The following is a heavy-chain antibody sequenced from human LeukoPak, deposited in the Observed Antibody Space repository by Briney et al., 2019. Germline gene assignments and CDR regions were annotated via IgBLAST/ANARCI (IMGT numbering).Heavy chain of an antibody. D-gene: IGHD6-6*01. J-gene: IGHJ6*02. CDR2: IYPGDSDT. CDR1: GYSFTSYW. V-gene: IGHV5-51*01. Sequence: GDALKITCTGSGYSFTSYWIGWVGQMAGKGLDWMGIIYPGDSDTSYSPAFQGYVTISADKSISTPYLQWSSLKASDTAMYYCARPPSSSSSYYYYGMDVWGQGTPVTVSS. CDR3: ARPPSSSSSYYYYGMDV.